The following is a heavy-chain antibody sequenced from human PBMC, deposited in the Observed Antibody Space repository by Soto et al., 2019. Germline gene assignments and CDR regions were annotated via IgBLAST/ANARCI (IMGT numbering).Heavy chain of an antibody. CDR2: ISYDGSNK. V-gene: IGHV3-30*18. Sequence: QVQLVESGGGVVQPGRSLRLSCAASGFTFSSYGMHWVRQAPGKGLEWVAVISYDGSNKYYADSVKGRFTISRDNSKNTLYLQMNSLRAEDTAVYYCAKDPELLDYCGQGTLVTVSS. CDR1: GFTFSSYG. J-gene: IGHJ4*02. CDR3: AKDPELLDY. D-gene: IGHD1-26*01.